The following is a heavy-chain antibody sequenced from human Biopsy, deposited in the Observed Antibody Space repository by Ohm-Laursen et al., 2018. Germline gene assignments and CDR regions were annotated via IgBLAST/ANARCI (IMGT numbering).Heavy chain of an antibody. CDR3: ARTPILIVSAGLVYRHRRHLQGMDV. V-gene: IGHV2-70*11. D-gene: IGHD6-13*01. CDR2: VDWVDYK. J-gene: IGHJ6*02. CDR1: GFSLSARGMC. Sequence: TQTLTLTCSFSGFSLSARGMCVSWIRQAPGKALEWLARVDWVDYKDYSASLQTKLSISKDTSNDQVVLTVNNVDPADTATYYCARTPILIVSAGLVYRHRRHLQGMDVWGQGIALTVS.